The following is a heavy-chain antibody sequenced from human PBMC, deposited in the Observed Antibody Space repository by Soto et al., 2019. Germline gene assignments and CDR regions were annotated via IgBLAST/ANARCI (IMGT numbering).Heavy chain of an antibody. J-gene: IGHJ4*02. CDR3: AREIAAAGIDY. V-gene: IGHV1-8*01. D-gene: IGHD6-13*01. CDR2: MNPNSGNT. CDR1: GYTFTSIN. Sequence: QVQLVQSGAEVKKPGASVKVSCKASGYTFTSINTNGGGRAPGKGLDWMGWMNPNSGNTGYAQKFQGRVTMTRNTSISTAYMELSSLRSEDTAVYYCAREIAAAGIDYWGQGTLVTVSS.